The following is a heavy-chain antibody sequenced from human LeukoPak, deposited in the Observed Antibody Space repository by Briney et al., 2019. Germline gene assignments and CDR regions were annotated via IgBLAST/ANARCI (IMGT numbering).Heavy chain of an antibody. CDR3: ARWGDGKRFDY. D-gene: IGHD2-21*02. Sequence: PGRSLRLSCAASGFTFSSHGMNWVRQAPGKGLEWVAVIWYDGSNKYYADSVRGRFTISRDNSKNTLCLQMNSLRDEDTAMYYCARWGDGKRFDYWGQGTLVTVSS. J-gene: IGHJ4*02. CDR2: IWYDGSNK. V-gene: IGHV3-33*01. CDR1: GFTFSSHG.